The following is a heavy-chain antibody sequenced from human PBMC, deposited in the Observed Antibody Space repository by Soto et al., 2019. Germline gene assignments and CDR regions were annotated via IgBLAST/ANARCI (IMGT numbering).Heavy chain of an antibody. CDR1: GYTFTSYA. Sequence: AASVKVSCKASGYTFTSYAMHWARQAPGQRLGWMGWINAGNGNTKYAQKVQGRVTMTTDTSTSTAYMELRSLRSDDTAVYYCARDLAAGMLDYWGQGTLVNVSS. CDR2: INAGNGNT. V-gene: IGHV1-3*01. CDR3: ARDLAAGMLDY. D-gene: IGHD6-13*01. J-gene: IGHJ4*02.